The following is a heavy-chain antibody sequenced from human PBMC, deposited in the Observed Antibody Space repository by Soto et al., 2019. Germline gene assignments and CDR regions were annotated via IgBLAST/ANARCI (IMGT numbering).Heavy chain of an antibody. CDR2: ISGGGSSI. V-gene: IGHV3-21*01. D-gene: IGHD4-17*01. J-gene: IGHJ6*02. Sequence: GGSLRLSCAASGFTFSNYAMSWVRQAPGKGLEWVSSISGGGSSIYYADSVKGRFTISRDNAKNTLYLQMNSLRAEDTAVYYCARDHDYGGNSHGMDVWGQGTTVTVSS. CDR1: GFTFSNYA. CDR3: ARDHDYGGNSHGMDV.